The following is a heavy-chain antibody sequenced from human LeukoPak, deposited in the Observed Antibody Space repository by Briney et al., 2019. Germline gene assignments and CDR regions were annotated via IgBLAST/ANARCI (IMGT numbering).Heavy chain of an antibody. CDR3: ARHPTGYPNWFDP. D-gene: IGHD3-9*01. V-gene: IGHV3-30-3*01. CDR1: GFTFSSYA. Sequence: GGSLRLSCAASGFTFSSYAMHWVRQAPGKGLEWVAVISYDGSNKYYADSVKGRFTISRDNSKNTLYLQMNSLRAEDTAVYYCARHPTGYPNWFDPWGQGTLVTVSS. CDR2: ISYDGSNK. J-gene: IGHJ5*02.